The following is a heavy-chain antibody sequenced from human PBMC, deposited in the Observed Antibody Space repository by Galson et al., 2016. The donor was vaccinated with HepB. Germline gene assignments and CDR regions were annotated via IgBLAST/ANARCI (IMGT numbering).Heavy chain of an antibody. CDR3: ARMYCSSSSCYFDS. D-gene: IGHD2-2*01. Sequence: SLRLSCAASGFTFSNYAMHWVRQAPGKGLEYVSAITTNGGGTYYADSVKGRFTISRDNSKNALDLQMSSLKVEDTAEYYCARMYCSSSSCYFDSWGQGALVTVSS. CDR2: ITTNGGGT. J-gene: IGHJ4*02. V-gene: IGHV3-64*04. CDR1: GFTFSNYA.